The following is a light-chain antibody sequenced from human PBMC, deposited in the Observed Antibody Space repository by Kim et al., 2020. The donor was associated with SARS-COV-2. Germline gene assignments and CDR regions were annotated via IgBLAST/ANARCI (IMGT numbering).Light chain of an antibody. CDR1: QSVSSK. V-gene: IGKV3-15*01. J-gene: IGKJ5*01. Sequence: SPGERAALSRRASQSVSSKLAWYQQKPGQAPRLLIYDASTRASGIPARFIGSGSGTEFTLTIFRLQSEDFALYYCQQYSDWPPITFGQGTRLEIK. CDR3: QQYSDWPPIT. CDR2: DAS.